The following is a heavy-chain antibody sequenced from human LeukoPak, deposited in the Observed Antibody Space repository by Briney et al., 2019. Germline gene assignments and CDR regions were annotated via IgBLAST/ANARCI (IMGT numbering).Heavy chain of an antibody. J-gene: IGHJ4*02. Sequence: GVSLRLSCAASGLTFSCYAMSWVRQAPGKGLEWVSAISGSGGSTYYADSVKGRFTISRDNSKNTLYLQMNSLRAEDTAVYYCLSSGWGLDYWGQGTLVTVSS. D-gene: IGHD2-21*02. CDR3: LSSGWGLDY. CDR2: ISGSGGST. V-gene: IGHV3-23*01. CDR1: GLTFSCYA.